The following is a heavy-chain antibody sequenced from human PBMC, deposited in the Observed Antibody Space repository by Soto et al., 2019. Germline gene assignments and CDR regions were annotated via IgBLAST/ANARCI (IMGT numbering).Heavy chain of an antibody. D-gene: IGHD3-3*01. J-gene: IGHJ4*02. CDR3: AREDFGVFSVAYFDY. Sequence: EVQLVESGGGLVQPGGSLRLSCAASGFSFSSKWMHWVRHAPGKGLVWVSRINTDGSSTSHADFVKGRFTISRDNAKNTLYLQMNSLRPEDTAVYYCAREDFGVFSVAYFDYWGQGTLVTVPS. V-gene: IGHV3-74*01. CDR1: GFSFSSKW. CDR2: INTDGSST.